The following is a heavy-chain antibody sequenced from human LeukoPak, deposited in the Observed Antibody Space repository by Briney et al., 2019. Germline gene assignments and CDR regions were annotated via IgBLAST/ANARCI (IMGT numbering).Heavy chain of an antibody. D-gene: IGHD3-3*01. J-gene: IGHJ4*02. V-gene: IGHV3-74*01. CDR3: VRGNDFWSGYCDY. CDR2: INSDGSSP. Sequence: GGSLRLSCAASGFTFSSYWMHWVRQAPGKGLVWVSRINSDGSSPTYADSVKGRFTMSRDNAKNTLYLQMNSLRAEDTAVYYCVRGNDFWSGYCDYWGQGTLVTVSS. CDR1: GFTFSSYW.